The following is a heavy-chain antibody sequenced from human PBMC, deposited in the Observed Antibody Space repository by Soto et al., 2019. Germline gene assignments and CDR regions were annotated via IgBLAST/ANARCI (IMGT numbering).Heavy chain of an antibody. CDR2: ISYDGSNK. D-gene: IGHD6-6*01. CDR3: AKDTLPSIAARFDY. CDR1: GFTFSSYG. V-gene: IGHV3-30*18. Sequence: PGGSLRLSCAASGFTFSSYGMHWVRQAPGKGLEWVAVISYDGSNKYYADSVKGRFTISRDNSKNTLYLQMNSLRAEDTAVYYCAKDTLPSIAARFDYWGQGTLVTVSS. J-gene: IGHJ4*02.